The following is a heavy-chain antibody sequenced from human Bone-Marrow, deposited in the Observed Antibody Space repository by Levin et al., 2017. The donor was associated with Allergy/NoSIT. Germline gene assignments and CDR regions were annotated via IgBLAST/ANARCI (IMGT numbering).Heavy chain of an antibody. CDR1: GFSIDDFG. CDR3: AKVGGHSTAFDL. J-gene: IGHJ3*01. CDR2: ASWNSDII. D-gene: IGHD3-16*01. Sequence: PGGSLRLSCAATGFSIDDFGLEWVRQAPGKGLEWVSSASWNSDIIEYADSVKGRFTISRDNAKNSLYLQMNSLRPEDTALYYCAKVGGHSTAFDLWGQGTLVTVSS. V-gene: IGHV3-9*01.